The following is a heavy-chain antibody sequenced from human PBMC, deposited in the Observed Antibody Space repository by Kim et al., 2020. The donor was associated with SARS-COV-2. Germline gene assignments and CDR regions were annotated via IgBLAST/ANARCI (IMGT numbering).Heavy chain of an antibody. V-gene: IGHV4-59*13. Sequence: SENLSLTCTVSGGSISSYHWSWIRQSPGEGLEWIGLIYNRGDSEYNPSLKSRLTISQDTSRNQFSLKLTSVTAAYTAIYYCARGAYYSDTYWYSDIWGQGTMVTVSS. CDR2: IYNRGDS. J-gene: IGHJ3*02. CDR1: GGSISSYH. D-gene: IGHD3-22*01. CDR3: ARGAYYSDTYWYSDI.